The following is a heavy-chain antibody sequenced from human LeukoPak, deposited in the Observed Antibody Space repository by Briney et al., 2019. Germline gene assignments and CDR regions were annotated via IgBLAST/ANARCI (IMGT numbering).Heavy chain of an antibody. D-gene: IGHD3-10*01. CDR3: ARNNVSGRFGEFYYYMDV. CDR1: GGSFSGYY. Sequence: PSETLSLTCAVYGGSFSGYYWNWIRQSPGEGLEWLGEINHRGSAHYNQSLKSRVTISLDTSNNQFSLKVTSVTAADTAVYYCARNNVSGRFGEFYYYMDVWGKGTTVIVSS. CDR2: INHRGSA. V-gene: IGHV4-34*01. J-gene: IGHJ6*03.